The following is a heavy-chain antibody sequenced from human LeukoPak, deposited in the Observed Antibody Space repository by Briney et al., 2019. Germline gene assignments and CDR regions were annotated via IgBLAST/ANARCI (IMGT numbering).Heavy chain of an antibody. Sequence: SVKVSCKASGGTFSSYAISWVRQAPGQGLEWMGGIIPVFGTSNYAQKFQGRVTITADESTSTAYMELSSLRSEDTAVYYCARDPRYSDFHLGSGAFDLWGQGTMVTVS. J-gene: IGHJ3*01. CDR1: GGTFSSYA. CDR2: IIPVFGTS. V-gene: IGHV1-69*13. D-gene: IGHD5-12*01. CDR3: ARDPRYSDFHLGSGAFDL.